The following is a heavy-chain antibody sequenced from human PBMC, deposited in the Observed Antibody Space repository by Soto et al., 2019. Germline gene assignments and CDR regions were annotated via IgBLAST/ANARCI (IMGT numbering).Heavy chain of an antibody. CDR1: GGSFSGYY. CDR3: ARGPVAGRDY. CDR2: INHSGST. V-gene: IGHV4-34*01. Sequence: SETLSLTCAVYGGSFSGYYWSWIRQPPGKGLEWIGEINHSGSTNYNPSLKSRVTISVDTSKNQFSLKLSSVTAADTAVYYCARGPVAGRDYWGQGTLVTVSS. J-gene: IGHJ4*02. D-gene: IGHD6-19*01.